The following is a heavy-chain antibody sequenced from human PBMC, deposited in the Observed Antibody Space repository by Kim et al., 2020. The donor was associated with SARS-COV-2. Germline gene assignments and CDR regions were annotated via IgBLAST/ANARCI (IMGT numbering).Heavy chain of an antibody. Sequence: SETLSLTCAVYGGSLNNYYWNWVRQPPGKGLEWVGEVYSSGSTNYNPSLKGRATISMDLSKNQFSLRLTSLTAADTAVYYCTRALGISGSWGQGTLVTVSS. D-gene: IGHD1-20*01. CDR1: GGSLNNYY. J-gene: IGHJ5*02. CDR2: VYSSGST. V-gene: IGHV4-34*01. CDR3: TRALGISGS.